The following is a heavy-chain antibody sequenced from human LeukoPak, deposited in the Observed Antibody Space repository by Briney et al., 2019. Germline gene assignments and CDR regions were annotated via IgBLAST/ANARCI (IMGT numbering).Heavy chain of an antibody. V-gene: IGHV3-23*01. Sequence: TGGSLRLSCAASRFTFTRHAMSWVRQAPGKGLEWVSTTGLESVHTLCADSVQGRFTVSRDNSRNTLDLQMDNLRVDDTAIYYCVRGDDVGKHPTRAYYFDIWGQGTLVSVSS. D-gene: IGHD3-16*01. J-gene: IGHJ4*02. CDR2: TGLESVHT. CDR3: VRGDDVGKHPTRAYYFDI. CDR1: RFTFTRHA.